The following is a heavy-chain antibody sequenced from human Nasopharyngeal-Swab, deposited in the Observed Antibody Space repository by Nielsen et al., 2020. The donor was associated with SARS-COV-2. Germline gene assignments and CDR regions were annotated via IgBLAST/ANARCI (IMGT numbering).Heavy chain of an antibody. CDR2: INDRGSG. D-gene: IGHD2-15*01. CDR3: ARFRGWDCSGGSCELDDAFDI. CDR1: GGTLNGFH. V-gene: IGHV4-34*01. J-gene: IGHJ3*02. Sequence: ESLKISCVVFGGTLNGFHWKWIRQTPGKGLEWIGEINDRGSGNYNRSLRSRVTISAGTSNIQFSLKLSSVTAADTAVYYCARFRGWDCSGGSCELDDAFDIWGQGTMVTVSS.